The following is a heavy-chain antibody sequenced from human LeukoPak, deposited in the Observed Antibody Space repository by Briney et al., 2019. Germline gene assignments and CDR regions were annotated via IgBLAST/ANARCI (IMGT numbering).Heavy chain of an antibody. D-gene: IGHD3-3*01. CDR1: GFTFSSYW. CDR2: INTDGSST. J-gene: IGHJ4*02. CDR3: ARGTIFGGVYSFDY. Sequence: GGSLRLSCAASGFTFSSYWMHWVRHAPGKGLVWVSRINTDGSSTSYADSVKGRFTISRDNAKNTLYLQMNSLRAEDTAVYYCARGTIFGGVYSFDYWGQGTLVTVSS. V-gene: IGHV3-74*01.